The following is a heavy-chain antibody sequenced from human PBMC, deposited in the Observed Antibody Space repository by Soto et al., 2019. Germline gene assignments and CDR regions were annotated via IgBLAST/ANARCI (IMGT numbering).Heavy chain of an antibody. CDR1: GGTFSSYA. D-gene: IGHD2-15*01. J-gene: IGHJ6*03. Sequence: ASVKVSCKASGGTFSSYAISWVRQAPGQGLEWMGGIIPIFGTANYAQKFQGRVTITADESTSTAYMELSSLRSEDTAVYYCARDQGRYCSGGSCYGSYYYYYMDVWAKGTTVPVSS. V-gene: IGHV1-69*13. CDR3: ARDQGRYCSGGSCYGSYYYYYMDV. CDR2: IIPIFGTA.